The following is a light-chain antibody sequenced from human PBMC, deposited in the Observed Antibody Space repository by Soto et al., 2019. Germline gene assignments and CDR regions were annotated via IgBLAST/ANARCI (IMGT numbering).Light chain of an antibody. J-gene: IGLJ3*02. CDR1: SGHSSYA. Sequence: QSVLTQSPSASASLGASFKRTGTLSSGHSSYAIAWHQQQPEKGPRYLMKLNSDGSHSKGDGIPDRFSGSSSGAERYLTIARLPSEDEDDYYCQTWGTGIRVFGGGTKLTVL. V-gene: IGLV4-69*01. CDR3: QTWGTGIRV. CDR2: LNSDGSH.